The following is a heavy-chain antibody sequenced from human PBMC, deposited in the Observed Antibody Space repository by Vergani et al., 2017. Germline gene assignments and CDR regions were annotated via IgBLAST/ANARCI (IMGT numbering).Heavy chain of an antibody. V-gene: IGHV4-59*11. Sequence: QVQLQESGPGLVKPSETLSLTCTVSGGSISSHYWSWIRQPPGKGLEWIGYIYYSGSTNYNPSLKSRGTISVDTSKNQFSLKLSSVTAADTAVYYCARESCSGGSCFSYDYWGQGTLVTVSS. CDR2: IYYSGST. CDR3: ARESCSGGSCFSYDY. J-gene: IGHJ4*02. CDR1: GGSISSHY. D-gene: IGHD2-15*01.